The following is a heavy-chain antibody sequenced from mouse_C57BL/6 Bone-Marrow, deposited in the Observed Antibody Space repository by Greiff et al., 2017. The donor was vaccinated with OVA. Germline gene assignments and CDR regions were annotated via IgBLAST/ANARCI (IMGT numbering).Heavy chain of an antibody. D-gene: IGHD2-3*01. Sequence: EVNVVESGAELVRPGASVKLSCTASGFNIKDDYMHWVKQRPEQGLEWIGWIDPENGDTEYASKFQGKATITADTSSNTAYLQLSSLTSEDTAVYYCTTDDGPPWFAYWGQGTLVTVSA. CDR2: IDPENGDT. CDR1: GFNIKDDY. J-gene: IGHJ3*01. V-gene: IGHV14-4*01. CDR3: TTDDGPPWFAY.